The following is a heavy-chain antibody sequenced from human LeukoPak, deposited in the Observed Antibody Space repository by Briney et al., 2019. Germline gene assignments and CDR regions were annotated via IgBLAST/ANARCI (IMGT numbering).Heavy chain of an antibody. CDR3: ARDRRYWLLWFREFDAFGI. CDR1: GYTFTGYY. D-gene: IGHD3-10*01. CDR2: INPNSGGT. V-gene: IGHV1-2*02. J-gene: IGHJ3*02. Sequence: ASVKVSCKASGYTFTGYYMHWVRQAPGQGLEWMGWINPNSGGTNYAQKLQGRVTMTRDTSISTAYMELSRLRSDDTAVYYCARDRRYWLLWFREFDAFGIWGQGTMVTVSS.